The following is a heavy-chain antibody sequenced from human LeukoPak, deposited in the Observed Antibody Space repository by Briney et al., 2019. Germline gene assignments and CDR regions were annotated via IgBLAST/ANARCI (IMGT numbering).Heavy chain of an antibody. D-gene: IGHD3-10*01. V-gene: IGHV3-7*01. J-gene: IGHJ6*03. CDR1: GFTFSSYA. CDR2: IKQDGSEK. CDR3: ARVKLRGIYYYYYMDV. Sequence: GGSLRLSCAGSGFTFSSYAMNWVRQAPGRGLEWVANIKQDGSEKYYVDSVKGRFTISRDNAKNSLYLQMNSLRAEDTAVYYCARVKLRGIYYYYYMDVWGKGTTVSVSS.